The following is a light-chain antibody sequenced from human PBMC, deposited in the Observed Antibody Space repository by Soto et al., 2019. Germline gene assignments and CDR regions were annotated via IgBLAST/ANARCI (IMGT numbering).Light chain of an antibody. V-gene: IGLV1-44*01. CDR3: CSYAGSYTVV. CDR2: SDN. CDR1: NSNIGRNS. Sequence: QSVLTQPPSASATPGQRVTISCSGGNSNIGRNSVNWYQQLPGTAPKLLIYSDNQRPSGVPDRFSGSKSGTSASLAISGLQSEYEADYYCCSYAGSYTVVFGIGTKVTVL. J-gene: IGLJ1*01.